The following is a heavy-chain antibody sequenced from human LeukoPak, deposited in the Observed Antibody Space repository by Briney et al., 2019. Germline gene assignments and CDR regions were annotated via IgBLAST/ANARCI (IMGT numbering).Heavy chain of an antibody. CDR2: INPNSGGT. D-gene: IGHD3-10*01. CDR1: GYTFTGYY. J-gene: IGHJ5*02. V-gene: IGHV1-2*02. Sequence: GASVKVSCKASGYTFTGYYIHWVRQAPGQGLEWMGWINPNSGGTNYAQKFQGRVTLTRDTTIATVYMELTSLTSDDTAVYYCTRERGVRGPRGNWFDPWGQGTLVTVSS. CDR3: TRERGVRGPRGNWFDP.